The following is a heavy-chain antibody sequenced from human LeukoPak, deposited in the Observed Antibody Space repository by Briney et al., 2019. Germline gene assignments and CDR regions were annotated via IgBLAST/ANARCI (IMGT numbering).Heavy chain of an antibody. V-gene: IGHV3-74*01. D-gene: IGHD5-18*01. CDR3: ARDAVDTANAV. Sequence: GGSLRLSCAASGFTFTTYWMHWVRQAPGKGLVWVSHINRDGSITSYADSVKGRFTISRDNAKNTLYLQMNSLRAEDTAVYYCARDAVDTANAVWGQGTTVTVSS. J-gene: IGHJ6*02. CDR1: GFTFTTYW. CDR2: INRDGSIT.